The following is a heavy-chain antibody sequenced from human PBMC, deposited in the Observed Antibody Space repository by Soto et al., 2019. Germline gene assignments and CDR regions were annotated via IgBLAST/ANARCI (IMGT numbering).Heavy chain of an antibody. CDR3: ARGDFIVGVRGHDAFEI. J-gene: IGHJ3*02. D-gene: IGHD1-26*01. Sequence: HPGGSLRLSCAASGFSFSSYEMNWVRQAPGKGLEWVSHISSSGSDIYYADSVKGRFTISRDNAKKSLYLQMNGLRGEDTAVYYCARGDFIVGVRGHDAFEIWGQGTMVTVSS. CDR2: ISSSGSDI. V-gene: IGHV3-48*03. CDR1: GFSFSSYE.